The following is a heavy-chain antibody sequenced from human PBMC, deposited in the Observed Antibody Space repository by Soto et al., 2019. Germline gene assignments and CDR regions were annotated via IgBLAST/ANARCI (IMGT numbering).Heavy chain of an antibody. Sequence: ASVKVSCKASGGTFSSYAISWVRQAPGQGLEWMGGIIPIFGTANYAQKFQGRVTITADESTSTAYMELSSLRSEDTAVYYCARGRGRYYGSGSYYISVPYYYYGMDVWGQGTTVTVSS. V-gene: IGHV1-69*13. CDR1: GGTFSSYA. CDR2: IIPIFGTA. CDR3: ARGRGRYYGSGSYYISVPYYYYGMDV. J-gene: IGHJ6*02. D-gene: IGHD3-10*01.